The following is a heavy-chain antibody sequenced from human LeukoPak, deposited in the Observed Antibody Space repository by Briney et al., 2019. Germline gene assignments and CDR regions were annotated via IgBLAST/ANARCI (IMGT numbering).Heavy chain of an antibody. CDR3: AKPARTDYADY. CDR2: ISASGGKT. CDR1: GFTFSSNV. Sequence: GGSLRLSCAASGFTFSSNVMSWVRQAPGKGLEWVSAISASGGKTYYADSVKGRFTISRDNSKNTLYMQMNSLRAEDTAVYYCAKPARTDYADYWGQGTQVTVSS. V-gene: IGHV3-23*01. D-gene: IGHD1-14*01. J-gene: IGHJ4*02.